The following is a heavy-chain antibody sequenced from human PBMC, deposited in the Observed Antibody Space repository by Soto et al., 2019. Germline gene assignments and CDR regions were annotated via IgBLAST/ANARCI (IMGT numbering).Heavy chain of an antibody. CDR3: ANDIVLVPAAMASYYYGMDV. CDR2: ISGSGGST. J-gene: IGHJ6*02. V-gene: IGHV3-23*01. D-gene: IGHD2-2*01. CDR1: GFTFSSYA. Sequence: GGSLRLSCAASGFTFSSYAMSWVRQAPGKGLEWVSAISGSGGSTYYADSVKGRFTISRDNSKNTLYLQMNSLRAEDTAVYYCANDIVLVPAAMASYYYGMDVWGQGTTVTVSS.